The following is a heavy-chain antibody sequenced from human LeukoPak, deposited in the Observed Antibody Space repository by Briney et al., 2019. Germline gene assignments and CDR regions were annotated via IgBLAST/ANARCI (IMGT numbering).Heavy chain of an antibody. V-gene: IGHV4-34*01. CDR3: ASQYCSSTSCYPHPYFDY. CDR1: GGSFSGYY. Sequence: PSETLSLTCAVYGGSFSGYYWSWIRQPPGKGLEWIGEINHSGGTNYNPSLKSRVTISVDTSKNQFSLKLSSVTAADTAVYYCASQYCSSTSCYPHPYFDYWGQGTLVTVSS. D-gene: IGHD2-2*01. J-gene: IGHJ4*02. CDR2: INHSGGT.